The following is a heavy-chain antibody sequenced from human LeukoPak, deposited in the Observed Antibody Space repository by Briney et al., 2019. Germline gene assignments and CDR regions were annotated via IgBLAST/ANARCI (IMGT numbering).Heavy chain of an antibody. CDR2: ISSSSSYI. V-gene: IGHV3-21*01. CDR1: GFTFSSYT. Sequence: GGSLRLSCAASGFTFSSYTMKWVRQAPGKGLEWVSSISSSSSYIYYADSVKGRFTISRDNSKNTLYMQMNSLRIEDTAVYSCAKDGGSGSYYPFYFDYWGQGILVTVSS. J-gene: IGHJ4*02. CDR3: AKDGGSGSYYPFYFDY. D-gene: IGHD3-10*01.